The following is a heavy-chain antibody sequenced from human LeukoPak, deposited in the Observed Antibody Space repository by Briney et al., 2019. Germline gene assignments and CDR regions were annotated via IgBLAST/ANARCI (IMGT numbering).Heavy chain of an antibody. CDR3: AREGNYGSGRGMDV. CDR1: GGSFSGYY. CDR2: IYYSGST. D-gene: IGHD3-10*01. Sequence: SETLTLTCAVYGGSFSGYYWSWIRQPPGKRLEWIGYIYYSGSTNYNPSLRSRLTMSADTSKNQLSLTVSSVTAADTAVYYCAREGNYGSGRGMDVWGQGTTVTVSS. J-gene: IGHJ6*02. V-gene: IGHV4-34*11.